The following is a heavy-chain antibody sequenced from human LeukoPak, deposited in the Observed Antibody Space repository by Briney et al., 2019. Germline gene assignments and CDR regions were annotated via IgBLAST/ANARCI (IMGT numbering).Heavy chain of an antibody. CDR1: GFTFSPYG. CDR3: ARDGRIAAGDTRMLDC. Sequence: GGSLRLSCAASGFTFSPYGMHWVRQAPGKGLEWVAVISHDGSVDYYADSVKGRFTISRDNPRNMLFLQMNSLRADDTAVYFCARDGRIAAGDTRMLDCWGQGTLVTVAS. J-gene: IGHJ4*02. CDR2: ISHDGSVD. V-gene: IGHV3-30*03. D-gene: IGHD6-25*01.